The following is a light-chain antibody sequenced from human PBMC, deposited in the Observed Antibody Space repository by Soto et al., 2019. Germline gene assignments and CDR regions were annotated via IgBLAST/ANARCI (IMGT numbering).Light chain of an antibody. CDR2: RNN. CDR1: SSNIGSNY. V-gene: IGLV1-47*01. J-gene: IGLJ2*01. Sequence: QSALTQPPSASGTPGQRFTISCSGSSSNIGSNYVYWYQQLPGTAPKLLIYRNNQRPSGVPDRFSGSKSGTSASLAISGLRSEDEADYYCAAWDDSLSVVFGGGTKVTVL. CDR3: AAWDDSLSVV.